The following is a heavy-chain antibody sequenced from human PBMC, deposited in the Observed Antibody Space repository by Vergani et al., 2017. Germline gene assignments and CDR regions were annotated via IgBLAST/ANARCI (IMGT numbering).Heavy chain of an antibody. CDR3: ARDRIRLLEWLLGSGMDV. D-gene: IGHD3-3*01. CDR1: GFPFSSYA. V-gene: IGHV3-30*01. J-gene: IGHJ6*02. CDR2: ISYDGSNK. Sequence: QVQLVESGGGVVQPGRSLRLSCAASGFPFSSYAMHWVRQAPGKGLEWVAVISYDGSNKYYADSVKGRFTISRDNSKTTLYLQMNSLRAEDTAVYYCARDRIRLLEWLLGSGMDVWGQGTTVTVSS.